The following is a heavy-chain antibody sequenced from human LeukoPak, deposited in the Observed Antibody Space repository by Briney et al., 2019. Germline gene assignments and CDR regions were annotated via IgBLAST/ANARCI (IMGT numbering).Heavy chain of an antibody. CDR1: GGSISSSSYY. V-gene: IGHV4-39*07. J-gene: IGHJ4*02. CDR2: IYYSGST. D-gene: IGHD2-2*01. Sequence: SETLSLTCTVSGGSISSSSYYWGWIRQPPGKGLEWIGSIYYSGSTYYNPSLKSRVTISVDTSKNQFSLKLSSVTAADTAVYYCARSGGYCSSTSCYGALFDYWGQGTLVTVSS. CDR3: ARSGGYCSSTSCYGALFDY.